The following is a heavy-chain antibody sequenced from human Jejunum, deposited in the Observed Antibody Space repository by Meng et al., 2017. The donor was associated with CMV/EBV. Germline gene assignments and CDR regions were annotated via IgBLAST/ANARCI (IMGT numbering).Heavy chain of an antibody. CDR2: IIAFLKTP. CDR3: ARGFSNGYLPFDY. Sequence: QGQLVQSGNEVKKPGSSVKVSCKSSGGVSNNYALTWVRQAPGQGLEWMGGIIAFLKTPTYAQKFRGRLTITADESTGTTYMELTSLTSEDTAVYYCARGFSNGYLPFDYWGQGTLVTVSS. J-gene: IGHJ4*02. CDR1: GGVSNNYA. D-gene: IGHD3-22*01. V-gene: IGHV1-69*01.